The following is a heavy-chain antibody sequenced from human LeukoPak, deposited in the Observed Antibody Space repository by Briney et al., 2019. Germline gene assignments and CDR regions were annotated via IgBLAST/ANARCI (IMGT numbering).Heavy chain of an antibody. CDR1: GFTFSNYW. D-gene: IGHD3-22*01. CDR2: IKQDGGVK. Sequence: GGSLRLSCVASGFTFSNYWMTWVRQAPGKGLEWVANIKQDGGVKNYVDSVKGRSTVSRDNAKNSLYLQVNSLRAEDTAVYYCARGRNFYYDSSGYYYGYWGQGTLVTVSS. V-gene: IGHV3-7*05. CDR3: ARGRNFYYDSSGYYYGY. J-gene: IGHJ4*02.